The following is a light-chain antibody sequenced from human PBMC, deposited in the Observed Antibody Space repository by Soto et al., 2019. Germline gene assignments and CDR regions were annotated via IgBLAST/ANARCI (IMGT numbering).Light chain of an antibody. CDR3: MQNLQTPYT. V-gene: IGKV2-28*01. Sequence: DIVMTQSPLSLPFTPGEPASISCRSSQSLLHSNGYNYLDWYLQKPGQSPQLLIYLGFNRASGVPDRFSGSGSGTDFTLEISRVEAEDLGVYYCMQNLQTPYTFGQGTKLEIK. J-gene: IGKJ2*01. CDR2: LGF. CDR1: QSLLHSNGYNY.